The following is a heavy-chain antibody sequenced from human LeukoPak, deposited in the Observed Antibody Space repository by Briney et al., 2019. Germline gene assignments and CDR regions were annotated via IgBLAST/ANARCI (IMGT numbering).Heavy chain of an antibody. Sequence: SETLSLTCTVSGGSISSYYWSWIRQPPGKGLEWIGYIYYSGGTNYNPSLKSRVTISVDTSKNQFSLKLSSVTAADTAVYYCAREGLEDDYYGMDVWAKGPRSPSP. V-gene: IGHV4-59*01. CDR1: GGSISSYY. J-gene: IGHJ6*02. CDR2: IYYSGGT. CDR3: AREGLEDDYYGMDV.